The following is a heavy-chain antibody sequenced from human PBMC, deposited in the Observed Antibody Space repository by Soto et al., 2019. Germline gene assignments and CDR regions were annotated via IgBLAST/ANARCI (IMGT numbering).Heavy chain of an antibody. CDR3: EREIVVPATPGWLDP. V-gene: IGHV4-59*01. CDR1: GGSISSYY. D-gene: IGHD2-2*01. Sequence: SETLSLTCTVSGGSISSYYWSWIRQPPGKGLEWIGYIYYSGSTNYNPSLKSRVTISVDTSKNQFSLKLSSVTAADTAVYYCEREIVVPATPGWLDPSGQGTLVTVSS. J-gene: IGHJ5*02. CDR2: IYYSGST.